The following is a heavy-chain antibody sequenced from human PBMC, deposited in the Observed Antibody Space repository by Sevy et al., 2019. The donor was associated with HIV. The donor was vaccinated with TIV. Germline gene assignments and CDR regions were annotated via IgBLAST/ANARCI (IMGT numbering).Heavy chain of an antibody. CDR3: AREGGYTDQGMDV. CDR2: ISSSSSNI. D-gene: IGHD5-12*01. CDR1: GFTFSTYD. Sequence: GGSLRLSCAAYGFTFSTYDMNWVRQAPGKGVEWISYISSSSSNIYYADSVKGRFTISRDNAKNSLFVQMHSLRAEDTAVYYCAREGGYTDQGMDVWGQGTTVTVSS. V-gene: IGHV3-48*01. J-gene: IGHJ6*02.